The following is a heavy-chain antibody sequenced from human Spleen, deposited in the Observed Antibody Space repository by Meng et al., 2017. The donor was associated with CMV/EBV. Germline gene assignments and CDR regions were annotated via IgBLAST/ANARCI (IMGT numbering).Heavy chain of an antibody. CDR2: INPSGGST. V-gene: IGHV1-46*01. CDR3: ARVKSDCTSGRCYTPRYYFYYGIDV. J-gene: IGHJ6*02. Sequence: ASVKVSCKASGYTFTSYYMHWVRQAPGQGLEWMGIINPSGGSTSYAQKFQGRLTIAADKSTTTAYMELSSLRSGDTAIYYCARVKSDCTSGRCYTPRYYFYYGIDVWGQGTTVTVSS. CDR1: GYTFTSYY. D-gene: IGHD2-2*02.